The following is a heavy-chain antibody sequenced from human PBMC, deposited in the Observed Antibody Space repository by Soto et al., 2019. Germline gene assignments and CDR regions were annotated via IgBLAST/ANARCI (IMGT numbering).Heavy chain of an antibody. CDR2: IYHSGST. CDR1: GGSISSGGYS. CDR3: ASCTVKFDY. Sequence: QLQLQESGSGLVKPSQTLSLTCAVSGGSISSGGYSWSWIRQPPGKGLEWIGYIYHSGSTYYNPSLKGRVTISVDRAKNQYSLQLSSVTAADTDVYYCASCTVKFDYWGQGTLVTVSS. D-gene: IGHD4-17*01. J-gene: IGHJ4*02. V-gene: IGHV4-30-2*01.